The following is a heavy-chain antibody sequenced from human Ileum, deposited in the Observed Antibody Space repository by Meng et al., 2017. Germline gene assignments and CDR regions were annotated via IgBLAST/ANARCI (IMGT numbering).Heavy chain of an antibody. Sequence: SETLSLTCTVSGGSISSYYWSWIRQPPGKGLEWIGYIYYSGSTNYNPSLKSRVTISVDTSKNQFSLKLSSVTAADTAVYYCARQITDGTVDTAMAYFDYWGQGTLVTVSS. CDR2: IYYSGST. CDR1: GGSISSYY. CDR3: ARQITDGTVDTAMAYFDY. J-gene: IGHJ4*02. D-gene: IGHD5-18*01. V-gene: IGHV4-59*01.